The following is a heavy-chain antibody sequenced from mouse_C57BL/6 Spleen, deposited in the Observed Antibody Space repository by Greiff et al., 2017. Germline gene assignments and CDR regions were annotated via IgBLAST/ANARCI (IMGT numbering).Heavy chain of an antibody. J-gene: IGHJ2*01. V-gene: IGHV1-39*01. CDR2: IYPHYGTT. Sequence: VPLQQSGPELVKPGASVKISCKASGYSFTDYTMNWVKPRNGKSLVWIGVIYPHYGTTSYTQKFKGKATLTVDQASSTAYMQLNSLTSEDSAVYYFARSVRDTSYVDYWGQGTTLTVSA. D-gene: IGHD2-12*01. CDR1: GYSFTDYT. CDR3: ARSVRDTSYVDY.